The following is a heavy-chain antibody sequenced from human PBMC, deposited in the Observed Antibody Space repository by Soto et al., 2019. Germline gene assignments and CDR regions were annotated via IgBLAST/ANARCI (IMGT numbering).Heavy chain of an antibody. CDR3: AQRPDAFDI. V-gene: IGHV3-23*01. CDR2: ISNDGSST. Sequence: GWSLRLSCVGSQFTFSMTWVRQAPGKGLEWVSMISNDGSSTYYADSVKGRFTISRDNSKKILYLQRNSLRAEDTAVYDCAQRPDAFDIWGQGTMVTVSS. CDR1: QFTFS. J-gene: IGHJ3*02.